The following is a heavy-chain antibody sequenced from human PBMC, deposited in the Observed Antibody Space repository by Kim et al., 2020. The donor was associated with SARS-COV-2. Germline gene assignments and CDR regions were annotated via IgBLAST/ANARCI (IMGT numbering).Heavy chain of an antibody. D-gene: IGHD3-9*01. J-gene: IGHJ4*02. CDR3: ARAPLVLRYFELDY. Sequence: AQKFQGRVTMTRDTSTSTVYMELSSLRSEDTAVYYCARAPLVLRYFELDYWGQGTLVTVSS. V-gene: IGHV1-46*01.